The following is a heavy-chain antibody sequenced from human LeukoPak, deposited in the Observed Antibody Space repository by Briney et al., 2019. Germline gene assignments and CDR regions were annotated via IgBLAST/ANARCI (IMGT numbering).Heavy chain of an antibody. V-gene: IGHV1-8*01. D-gene: IGHD2-15*01. CDR3: ARGDGLRYCSGGSCYWFDP. CDR2: MNPNSGNT. Sequence: GASVKVSCKASGYTFTSYDINWVRQATGQGLEWMGWMNPNSGNTDYAQKFQGRVTMTRNTSISTAYMELSSLRYKDTAAYYCARGDGLRYCSGGSCYWFDPWGQGTLITVSS. CDR1: GYTFTSYD. J-gene: IGHJ5*02.